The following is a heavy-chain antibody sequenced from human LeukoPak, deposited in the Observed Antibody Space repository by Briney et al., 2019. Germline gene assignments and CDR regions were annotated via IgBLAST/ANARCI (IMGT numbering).Heavy chain of an antibody. V-gene: IGHV4-34*01. CDR2: INHSGST. CDR3: ARGLSYRGTDMDV. D-gene: IGHD2-21*01. Sequence: SETLSLTCAVYGGSFSGYYWSWIRQPPGKGLEWIGEINHSGSTNYNSSLKSRVTISVDTSKNQFSLKLSSVTAADTAVYYRARGLSYRGTDMDVWGKGTTVTVSS. CDR1: GGSFSGYY. J-gene: IGHJ6*03.